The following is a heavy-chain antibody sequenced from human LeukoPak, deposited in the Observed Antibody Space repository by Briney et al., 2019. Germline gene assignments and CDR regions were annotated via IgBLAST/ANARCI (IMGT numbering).Heavy chain of an antibody. CDR2: TYYRTKWYN. V-gene: IGHV6-1*01. D-gene: IGHD2-2*02. CDR3: ARDSLYCSSTSCYRVPFDY. CDR1: GDSVSSNSAA. J-gene: IGHJ4*02. Sequence: SQTLSLTCAISGDSVSSNSAAWNWIRQSPSRGLKWLGRTYYRTKWYNDYAVSVKSRITINPDTSKNQFSLQLNSVTPEDTAVYYCARDSLYCSSTSCYRVPFDYWGQGTLVTVSS.